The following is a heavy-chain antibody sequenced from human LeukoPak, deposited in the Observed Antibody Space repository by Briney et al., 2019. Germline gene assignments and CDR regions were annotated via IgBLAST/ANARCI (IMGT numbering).Heavy chain of an antibody. Sequence: SETPSLTCTVSGGSISSSSYSWGWIRQPPGKGLEWIGSIYYSGSTYYNPSLKSRVTISVDTSKNQFSLKLSSVTAADTAVYYCARDSGGDYYYGMDVWGQGTTVTVSS. J-gene: IGHJ6*02. CDR2: IYYSGST. CDR3: ARDSGGDYYYGMDV. D-gene: IGHD3-16*01. V-gene: IGHV4-39*07. CDR1: GGSISSSSYS.